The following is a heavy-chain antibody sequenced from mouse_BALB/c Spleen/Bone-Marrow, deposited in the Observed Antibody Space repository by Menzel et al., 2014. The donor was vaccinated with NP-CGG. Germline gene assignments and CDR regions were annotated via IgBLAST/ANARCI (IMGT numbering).Heavy chain of an antibody. CDR3: ARHNYDETWFAY. Sequence: NLVESGGGLVQPGGSLKLSCATSGFTFSDYYIYWVRQTPEKRLEWVAYISNGGGSTYYPDTVKGRFTISRDNAKNTLYLQMSRLKSEDTAMYYCARHNYDETWFAYWGQGTLVTVSA. J-gene: IGHJ3*01. CDR1: GFTFSDYY. CDR2: ISNGGGST. V-gene: IGHV5-12*02. D-gene: IGHD2-4*01.